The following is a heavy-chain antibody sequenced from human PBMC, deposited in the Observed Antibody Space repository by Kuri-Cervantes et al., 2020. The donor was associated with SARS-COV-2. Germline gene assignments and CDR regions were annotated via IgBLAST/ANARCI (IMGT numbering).Heavy chain of an antibody. CDR1: GGSFSGYY. D-gene: IGHD3-3*01. J-gene: IGHJ6*04. CDR3: ARGATIFGVVIRPLDV. Sequence: SETLSLTCAVYGGSFSGYYWSWIRQPPGKGLEWTGEINHSGSTNYNPSLKSRVTISVDTSKNQFSLKLSSVTAADTAVYYCARGATIFGVVIRPLDVWGKGTTVTVSS. CDR2: INHSGST. V-gene: IGHV4-34*01.